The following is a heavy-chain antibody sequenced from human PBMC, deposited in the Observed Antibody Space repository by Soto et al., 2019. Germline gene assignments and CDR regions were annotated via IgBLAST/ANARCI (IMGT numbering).Heavy chain of an antibody. CDR3: ASGSYYQLDY. CDR2: ISRGGSTI. Sequence: PGGSLRLSCAASGFTFSSYTMNWVRQAPGKGLEWVSYISRGGSTIYYADSVKGRFTFSRDNAKDSLYLQMNSLRDEDTAVYYCASGSYYQLDYWGQGTLVTVSS. V-gene: IGHV3-48*02. J-gene: IGHJ4*02. CDR1: GFTFSSYT. D-gene: IGHD1-26*01.